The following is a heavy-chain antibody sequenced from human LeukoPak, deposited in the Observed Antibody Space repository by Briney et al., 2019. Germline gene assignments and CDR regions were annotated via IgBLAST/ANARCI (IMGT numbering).Heavy chain of an antibody. Sequence: GASVKISCKASGYTFTSYGISWVRQAPGQGLEWMGWISAYNGNTNYAQKLQGRVTMTTDTSTSTGYMELRSLRSDDTAVYYCAVGSSGWYHPSFYDYWGQGTLVTVSS. CDR2: ISAYNGNT. D-gene: IGHD6-19*01. CDR1: GYTFTSYG. CDR3: AVGSSGWYHPSFYDY. V-gene: IGHV1-18*01. J-gene: IGHJ4*02.